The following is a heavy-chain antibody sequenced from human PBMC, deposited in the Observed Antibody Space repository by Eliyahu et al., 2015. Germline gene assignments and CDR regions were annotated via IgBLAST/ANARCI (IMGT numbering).Heavy chain of an antibody. CDR1: GHTXNDFF. V-gene: IGHV1-2*02. Sequence: QVQLVQSGAEVKKPGASVKVSCKSSGHTXNDFFMHWVRQTPGQGLEWMGWIDPRTGGTNLAQKFKGRITMTRDKSITTDYMELTNLTSDDTAIYYCVTTGTPVAAWFDPWGQGTLVTVSS. J-gene: IGHJ5*02. D-gene: IGHD4-23*01. CDR3: VTTGTPVAAWFDP. CDR2: IDPRTGGT.